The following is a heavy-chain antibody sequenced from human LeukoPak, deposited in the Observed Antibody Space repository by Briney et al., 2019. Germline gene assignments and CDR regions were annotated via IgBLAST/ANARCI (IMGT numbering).Heavy chain of an antibody. CDR2: ISSSSSYI. CDR1: GFTFSSYS. D-gene: IGHD6-19*01. CDR3: ARQSKVAGTVRYFDY. Sequence: GGSLRLSCAASGFTFSSYSMNWVRQAPGKGLEWVSSISSSSSYIYYADSVKGRFTVSRDNAKNSLYLQMNSLRAEDTAVYYCARQSKVAGTVRYFDYWGQGTLVTVSS. J-gene: IGHJ4*02. V-gene: IGHV3-21*01.